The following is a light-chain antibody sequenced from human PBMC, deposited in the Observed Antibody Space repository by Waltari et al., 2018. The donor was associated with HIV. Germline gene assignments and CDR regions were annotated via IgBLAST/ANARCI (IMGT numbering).Light chain of an antibody. J-gene: IGLJ1*01. Sequence: QSTLTQPASVSGSPGQSVTISCTGISSDIDVYKYFSWYQQHPGKAPKLLVYDVSKRPSGVSHRFSGSKSANTASLTSSGLQAEDEADYYCSSYTTTSTLYVFGTGTKVTV. CDR2: DVS. CDR1: SSDIDVYKY. CDR3: SSYTTTSTLYV. V-gene: IGLV2-14*03.